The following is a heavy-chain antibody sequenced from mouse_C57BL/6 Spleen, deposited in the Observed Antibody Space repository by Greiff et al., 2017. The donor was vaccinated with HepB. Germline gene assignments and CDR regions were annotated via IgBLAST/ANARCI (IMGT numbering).Heavy chain of an antibody. J-gene: IGHJ1*03. V-gene: IGHV1-22*01. CDR3: ARSWYYGRGYFDV. D-gene: IGHD1-2*01. CDR2: INPNNGGT. CDR1: GYTFTDYN. Sequence: EVQLQESGPELVKPGASVKMSCKASGYTFTDYNMHWVKQSHGKSLEWIGYINPNNGGTSYNQKFKGKATLTVNKSSSTAYMELRSLTSEDSAVYYCARSWYYGRGYFDVWGTGTTVTVSS.